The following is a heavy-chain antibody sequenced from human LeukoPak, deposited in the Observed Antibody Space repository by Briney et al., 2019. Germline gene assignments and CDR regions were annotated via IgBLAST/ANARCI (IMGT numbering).Heavy chain of an antibody. J-gene: IGHJ4*02. D-gene: IGHD6-13*01. CDR1: GGSVTSDTYC. CDR3: ARSNDNSWYFDY. CDR2: IYYSGST. Sequence: PSETLSLTCTVSGGSVTSDTYCWSWIRQPPGKGLEWIGYIYYSGSTNYNPSLKSRVTISVDTSKNQFSLKLSSVTAADTAAYYCARSNDNSWYFDYWGQGTLVTVSS. V-gene: IGHV4-61*01.